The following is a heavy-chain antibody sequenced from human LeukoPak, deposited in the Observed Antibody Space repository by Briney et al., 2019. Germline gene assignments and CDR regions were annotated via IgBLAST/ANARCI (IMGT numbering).Heavy chain of an antibody. J-gene: IGHJ4*02. CDR1: GYTFTSYG. V-gene: IGHV1-18*01. CDR3: ARDRYSGYSSSSFDY. Sequence: ASVKVSCKASGYTFTSYGISWVRQAPGQGLEWMGWISAYNGNTNYAQKLQGRVTMTTDTSTSTAYMELRSLRSDDTAVYYCARDRYSGYSSSSFDYWGQGTLVIVSS. CDR2: ISAYNGNT. D-gene: IGHD6-13*01.